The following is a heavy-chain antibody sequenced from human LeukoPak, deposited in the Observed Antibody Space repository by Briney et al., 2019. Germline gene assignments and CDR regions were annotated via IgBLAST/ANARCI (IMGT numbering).Heavy chain of an antibody. CDR1: GFTFSSYA. CDR3: ARDAPPFDY. Sequence: GGSLRLSCAASGFTFSSYAMHWVRQAPGKGLEWVAVISYDGSNKYYADSVKGRFTISRDNSKNTLYLQMNSLRAEDTAVYYCARDAPPFDYWGQGTLVTVSS. J-gene: IGHJ4*02. V-gene: IGHV3-30-3*01. CDR2: ISYDGSNK.